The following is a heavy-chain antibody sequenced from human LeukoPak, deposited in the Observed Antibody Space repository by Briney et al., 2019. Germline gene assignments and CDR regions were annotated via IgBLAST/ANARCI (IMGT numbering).Heavy chain of an antibody. D-gene: IGHD2-2*02. Sequence: GASVKVSCKASGGTFSSYAISWVRQAPGQGLEWMGGIIPIFGTANYAQKFQGRVTITADESTSTAYMELSSLRSEDTAVYYCARDLVVVVPAAIARGGKTYNWFDPWGQGTLVTVSS. CDR3: ARDLVVVVPAAIARGGKTYNWFDP. J-gene: IGHJ5*02. V-gene: IGHV1-69*13. CDR2: IIPIFGTA. CDR1: GGTFSSYA.